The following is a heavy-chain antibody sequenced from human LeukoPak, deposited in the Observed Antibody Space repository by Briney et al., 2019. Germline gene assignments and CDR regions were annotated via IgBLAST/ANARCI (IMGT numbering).Heavy chain of an antibody. Sequence: PSETLSLTCGVSGGSFSGYYWSWIRQSSGKGLEWSGEFIHSGSINYNPSLKSRVTISLDTSTNHFSLKLSSVTAADMAVYYCARVEQLQEVVDAFDIWGQ. CDR1: GGSFSGYY. D-gene: IGHD6-19*01. V-gene: IGHV4-34*12. CDR3: ARVEQLQEVVDAFDI. CDR2: FIHSGSI. J-gene: IGHJ3*02.